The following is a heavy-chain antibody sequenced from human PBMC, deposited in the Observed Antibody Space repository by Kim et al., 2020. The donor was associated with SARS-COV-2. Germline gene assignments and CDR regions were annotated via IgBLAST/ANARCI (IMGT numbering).Heavy chain of an antibody. V-gene: IGHV4-59*01. CDR3: ARDARYGGWFDP. J-gene: IGHJ5*02. CDR1: GGSISTYY. CDR2: IYNSGST. Sequence: SETLSLTCTVSGGSISTYYWSWIRQPPGKGLEWIGYIYNSGSTNYNPSLKSRVTISVDTSKNQFSLKLSSVTAADTVVYYCARDARYGGWFDPCGQGTLVTVSS. D-gene: IGHD5-18*01.